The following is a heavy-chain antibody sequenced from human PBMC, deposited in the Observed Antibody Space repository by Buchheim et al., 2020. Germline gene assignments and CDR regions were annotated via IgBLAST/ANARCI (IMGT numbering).Heavy chain of an antibody. J-gene: IGHJ4*02. CDR2: IKSKTDGGTT. D-gene: IGHD6-19*01. Sequence: EVQLVESGGGLVQPGGSRRLSCAASGFTFNNYWMSWVRQAPGKGLEWVGRIKSKTDGGTTDYAAPVKGRFTISRDDSKNTLYLQMNSLKTEDTAVYYCTTTIGGWYGYYFDYWGQGTL. CDR3: TTTIGGWYGYYFDY. CDR1: GFTFNNYW. V-gene: IGHV3-15*01.